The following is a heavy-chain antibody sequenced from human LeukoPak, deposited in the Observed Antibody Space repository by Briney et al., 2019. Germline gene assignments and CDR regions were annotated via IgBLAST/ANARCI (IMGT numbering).Heavy chain of an antibody. Sequence: GGSLRLSCAASGFTFSSYAMSWVRQAPGKGLVWVSAISGSGGSTYYADSVKGRFTISRDNSKNTLYLQMNSLRAEDTAVYYCAKDMDGYKLFDYWGQGTLVTVSS. CDR3: AKDMDGYKLFDY. CDR1: GFTFSSYA. J-gene: IGHJ4*02. V-gene: IGHV3-23*01. D-gene: IGHD5-24*01. CDR2: ISGSGGST.